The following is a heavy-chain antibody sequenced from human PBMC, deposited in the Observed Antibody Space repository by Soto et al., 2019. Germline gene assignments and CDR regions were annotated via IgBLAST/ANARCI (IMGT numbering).Heavy chain of an antibody. CDR1: GFTFSSYW. CDR3: FPDYDSSGRGDSFDY. Sequence: GGSLRLSCAASGFTFSSYWMHWVRQAPGKGLVWVSRINSDGSSTSYADSVKGRFTISRDNAKNTLYLQMGSLRAEDMAVYTCFPDYDSSGRGDSFDYWGQGTLVTVSS. J-gene: IGHJ4*02. V-gene: IGHV3-74*01. CDR2: INSDGSST. D-gene: IGHD3-22*01.